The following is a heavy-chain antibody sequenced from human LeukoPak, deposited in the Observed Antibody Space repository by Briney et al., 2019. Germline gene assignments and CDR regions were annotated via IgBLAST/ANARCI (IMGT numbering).Heavy chain of an antibody. V-gene: IGHV1-69*13. CDR1: GGTFSSYA. Sequence: ASVKVSCKASGGTFSSYAISWVRQAPGQGLEWMGGIIPTFGTTNYAQKFQGRVTITADESTGTAYMELSSLRSEDTAVYYCARHLGGYYYYYMDVWGKGTTVTVSS. CDR3: ARHLGGYYYYYMDV. J-gene: IGHJ6*03. D-gene: IGHD3-16*01. CDR2: IIPTFGTT.